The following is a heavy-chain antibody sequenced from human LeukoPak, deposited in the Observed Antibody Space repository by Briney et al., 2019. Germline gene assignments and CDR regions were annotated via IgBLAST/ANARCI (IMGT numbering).Heavy chain of an antibody. V-gene: IGHV3-21*01. CDR1: GFTFSSYW. CDR2: ISSSSSYI. CDR3: ARNSNRYMDV. Sequence: PGGSLRLSCAASGFTFSSYWMSWVRQAPGKGLEWVSSISSSSSYIYYADSVKGRFTISRDNAKNSLYLQMNSLRAEDTAVYYCARNSNRYMDVWGKGTTVTVSS. D-gene: IGHD2/OR15-2a*01. J-gene: IGHJ6*03.